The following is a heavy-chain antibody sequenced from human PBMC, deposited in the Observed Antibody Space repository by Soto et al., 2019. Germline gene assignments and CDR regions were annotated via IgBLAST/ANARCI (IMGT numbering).Heavy chain of an antibody. CDR3: TTGVTT. V-gene: IGHV3-15*01. D-gene: IGHD4-17*01. CDR1: GFTFSNAW. J-gene: IGHJ4*02. CDR2: IKSKPDGGTT. Sequence: EVQLVESGGGLVKPGGSLRLSCAASGFTFSNAWMSWVRQAPGKGLEWVGRIKSKPDGGTTDYAAPVKGRFTISRDDSKNTLYLQTSSLKTGDTAVYYCTTGVTTWGQGALVTVSS.